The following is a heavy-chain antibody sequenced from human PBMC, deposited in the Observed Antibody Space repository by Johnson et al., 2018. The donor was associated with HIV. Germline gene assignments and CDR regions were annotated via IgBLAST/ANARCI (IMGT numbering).Heavy chain of an antibody. V-gene: IGHV3-30*19. CDR2: IWYDGSNK. CDR1: GFTFSSYG. CDR3: ARDQAGVGATTADAFDI. D-gene: IGHD1-26*01. Sequence: QVQLVESGGGVVQPGRSLRLSCAASGFTFSSYGMHWVRQAPGKGLEWVAVIWYDGSNKYYADSVKGRFTISRDNSKNTLYLQMNSLRAEDTAVYYCARDQAGVGATTADAFDIWGQGTMVTVSS. J-gene: IGHJ3*02.